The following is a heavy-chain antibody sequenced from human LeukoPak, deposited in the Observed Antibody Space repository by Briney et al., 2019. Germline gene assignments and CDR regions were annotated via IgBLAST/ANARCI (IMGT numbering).Heavy chain of an antibody. CDR2: IYWDDER. Sequence: SGPTLVKPTETLTLTCTVSGFSLITSRVSVGWIRQPPGKALEWLALIYWDDERRYSPSLRSRLTVTRDTSKNQVVLSMTNVDPVDTATYYCARSGYDFWSDYYRVYFNAWGQGTLVTVSS. V-gene: IGHV2-5*02. CDR3: ARSGYDFWSDYYRVYFNA. D-gene: IGHD3-3*01. J-gene: IGHJ4*02. CDR1: GFSLITSRVS.